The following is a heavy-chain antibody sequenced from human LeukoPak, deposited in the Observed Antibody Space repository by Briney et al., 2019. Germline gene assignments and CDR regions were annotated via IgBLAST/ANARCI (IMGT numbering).Heavy chain of an antibody. D-gene: IGHD6-19*01. CDR3: AKGGAMADKYYQE. Sequence: PGGSLRLSCAASGFTFRSYAMRWVRHAPGKGLEWVSSTTDSGSMTYYADSVKGRFTISRDNSKNMLYLQMNSLRDEDTAVYYCAKGGAMADKYYQEWGQGTLVTVSS. CDR2: TTDSGSMT. V-gene: IGHV3-23*01. CDR1: GFTFRSYA. J-gene: IGHJ1*01.